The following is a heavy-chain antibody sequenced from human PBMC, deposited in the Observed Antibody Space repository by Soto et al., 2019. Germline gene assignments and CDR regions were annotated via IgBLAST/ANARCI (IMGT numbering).Heavy chain of an antibody. D-gene: IGHD5-18*01. Sequence: EVQLVESGGGLVLPGGNLRLSCAASGFTFATYWMTWVRQSPGRGLEWVANIKHDGSEKYYLDSVSGRFYVSRDNARHSQSLRMNSLSGDDTAVYYCARVGGYSYGQNDSWGQGTLVSVSS. CDR1: GFTFATYW. CDR3: ARVGGYSYGQNDS. CDR2: IKHDGSEK. J-gene: IGHJ4*02. V-gene: IGHV3-7*03.